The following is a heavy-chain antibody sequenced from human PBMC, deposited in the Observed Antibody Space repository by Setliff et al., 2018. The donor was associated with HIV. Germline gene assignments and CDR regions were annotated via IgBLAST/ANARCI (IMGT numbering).Heavy chain of an antibody. CDR2: IYHTGRT. CDR3: ARAPPGIQNDAFDV. Sequence: SETLSLTCSVSGGSIDNNKYYRTWIRQPPGKGLEWTGSIYHTGRTYFNRSLESRLTISIDTSKNQFSLKLTSVTAADTAMYYCARAPPGIQNDAFDVWGQGTMVTVSS. V-gene: IGHV4-39*01. J-gene: IGHJ3*01. CDR1: GGSIDNNKYY.